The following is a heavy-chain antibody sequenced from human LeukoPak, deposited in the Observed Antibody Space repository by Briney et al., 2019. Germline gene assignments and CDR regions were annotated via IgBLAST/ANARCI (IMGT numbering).Heavy chain of an antibody. J-gene: IGHJ6*02. CDR1: GFIFSKYW. CDR3: ASEGNHFYGMDV. Sequence: GGSLRLSCAASGFIFSKYWMAWVRQAPGKGLEWVANIKQDGSEKYYVDSVRGRFTISRDNTKNSLYLQMNSLGAEDTAIYYCASEGNHFYGMDVWGQGTTVTVSS. CDR2: IKQDGSEK. V-gene: IGHV3-7*01.